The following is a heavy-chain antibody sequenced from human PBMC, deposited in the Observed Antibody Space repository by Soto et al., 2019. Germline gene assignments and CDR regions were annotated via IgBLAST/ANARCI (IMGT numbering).Heavy chain of an antibody. CDR2: IIPIFGTA. J-gene: IGHJ4*02. D-gene: IGHD2-15*01. CDR1: GGTFSSYA. V-gene: IGHV1-69*13. Sequence: SVKVSCKASGGTFSSYAISWVRQAPGQGLEWMGGIIPIFGTANYAQKFQGRVTITADESMSTAYMELRSLRSDDTAVYYCARGSNYCSGGSCYDYWGQGTLVTVSS. CDR3: ARGSNYCSGGSCYDY.